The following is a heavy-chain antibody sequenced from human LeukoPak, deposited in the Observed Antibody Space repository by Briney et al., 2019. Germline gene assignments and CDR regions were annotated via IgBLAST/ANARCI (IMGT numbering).Heavy chain of an antibody. CDR2: ISSSGSTK. J-gene: IGHJ5*02. Sequence: GWSLRLSCAASGFTFSSYEMNWVRQAPGKGLEWVSYISSSGSTKDYADSVKGRFTISRDNAKNSLYLQMNSLRAEDTGVYYCARELERSGFDPWGQGTLVTVSS. D-gene: IGHD6-19*01. V-gene: IGHV3-48*03. CDR1: GFTFSSYE. CDR3: ARELERSGFDP.